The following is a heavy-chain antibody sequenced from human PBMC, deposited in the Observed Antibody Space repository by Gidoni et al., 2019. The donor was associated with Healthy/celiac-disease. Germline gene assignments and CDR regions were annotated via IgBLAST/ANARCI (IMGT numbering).Heavy chain of an antibody. Sequence: QVQLQESGPGLVKPSQTLSLTCTVSGGSISSGGYYWSWIRQHPGKGLEWIGYVYYSGSTYYNPSLKSRVTISVDTSKNQFSLKLSSVTAADTAVYYCARDWAMPGGWFDPWGQGTLVTVSS. CDR1: GGSISSGGYY. J-gene: IGHJ5*02. CDR2: VYYSGST. V-gene: IGHV4-31*03. D-gene: IGHD2-2*01. CDR3: ARDWAMPGGWFDP.